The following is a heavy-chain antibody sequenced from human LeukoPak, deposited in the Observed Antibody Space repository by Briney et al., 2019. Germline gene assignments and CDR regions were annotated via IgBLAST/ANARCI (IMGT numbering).Heavy chain of an antibody. J-gene: IGHJ3*02. CDR1: GLTFSSYW. Sequence: GGSLRLSCAASGLTFSSYWMSWVRQAPGKGLEWVANIKQDGSEKYYVDSVKGRFTISRDNAKNSLYLQMNSLRAEDTAVYYCARDYPRLAFDIWGQGTMVTVSS. D-gene: IGHD3-16*02. CDR3: ARDYPRLAFDI. V-gene: IGHV3-7*01. CDR2: IKQDGSEK.